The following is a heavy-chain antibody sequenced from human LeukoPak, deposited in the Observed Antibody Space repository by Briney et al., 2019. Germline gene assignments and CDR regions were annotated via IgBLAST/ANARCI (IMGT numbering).Heavy chain of an antibody. CDR3: ARARIGGGGFDY. CDR2: ISYDGSNK. J-gene: IGHJ4*02. V-gene: IGHV3-30-3*01. CDR1: GFTFSSYW. Sequence: GSLRLSCAASGFTFSSYWMSWVRQAPGKGLEWVAVISYDGSNKYYADSVKGRFTISRDNSKNTLYLQMNSLRAEDTAVYYCARARIGGGGFDYWGQGTLVTVSS. D-gene: IGHD1-26*01.